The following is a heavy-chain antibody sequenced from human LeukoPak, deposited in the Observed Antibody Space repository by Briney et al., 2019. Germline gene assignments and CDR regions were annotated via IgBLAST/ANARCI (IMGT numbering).Heavy chain of an antibody. CDR2: ISSSSTYI. D-gene: IGHD3-16*02. CDR1: GFTFSTYS. CDR3: ARLLYDYVWGSYRSYYFDF. Sequence: PGGPLRLSCAASGFTFSTYSMNWVRQAPGKGLEWVSAISSSSTYIYYADSVKGRITITRDNAKNSLYLQMNSLRAEDTAVYYCARLLYDYVWGSYRSYYFDFWGQGTLVTVSS. V-gene: IGHV3-21*01. J-gene: IGHJ4*02.